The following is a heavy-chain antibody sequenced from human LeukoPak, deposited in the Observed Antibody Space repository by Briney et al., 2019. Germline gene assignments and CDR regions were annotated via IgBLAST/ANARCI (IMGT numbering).Heavy chain of an antibody. CDR1: GGSISSYY. J-gene: IGHJ5*02. Sequence: PSETLSLTCTVSGGSISSYYWGWIRQPPGKGLEWIGSIYYSGSTYYNPSLKSRVTISVDTSKNQFSLKLSSVTAADTAVYYCARRSPGYNWFDPWGQGTLVTVSS. CDR2: IYYSGST. V-gene: IGHV4-39*01. CDR3: ARRSPGYNWFDP.